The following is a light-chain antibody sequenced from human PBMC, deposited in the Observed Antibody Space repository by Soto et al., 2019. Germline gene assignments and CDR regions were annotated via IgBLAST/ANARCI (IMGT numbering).Light chain of an antibody. Sequence: EIVLTQSPGTLYLSPGERATLSCRASQNLSSGYLAWYRQRPGQAPRILIYAASSRATGIPDRFIGSGSGTDFTLTISRLEPEDFAVYYCQQYDTSPRTFGRGTKVE. CDR3: QQYDTSPRT. CDR2: AAS. V-gene: IGKV3-20*01. J-gene: IGKJ1*01. CDR1: QNLSSGY.